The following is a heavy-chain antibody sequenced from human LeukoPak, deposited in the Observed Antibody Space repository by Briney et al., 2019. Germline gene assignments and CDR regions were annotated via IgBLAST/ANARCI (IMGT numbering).Heavy chain of an antibody. J-gene: IGHJ4*02. CDR3: AARGGLNYFDY. CDR2: ISSSGSTI. D-gene: IGHD3-16*01. CDR1: GFTFSDYY. V-gene: IGHV3-11*01. Sequence: GGSLRLSCAASGFTFSDYYMSWIRQAPGKGLEWVSYISSSGSTIYYADSVKGRFTISRDNAKSSLYLQMNSRRAEDTAVYYCAARGGLNYFDYWGQGTLVTVSS.